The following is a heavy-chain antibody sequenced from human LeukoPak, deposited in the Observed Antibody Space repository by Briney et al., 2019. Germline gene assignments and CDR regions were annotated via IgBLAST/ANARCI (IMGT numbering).Heavy chain of an antibody. CDR3: AKEQYCSSTSCQTFDY. Sequence: PGGSLRLSCVASGFTFSSYAMSWVRQAPGKGLEWVSAISGSGGSTYYADSVKGRFTISRDNSKNTLYLQMNSLRAEDTAVYYCAKEQYCSSTSCQTFDYWGQGTLVTVSS. J-gene: IGHJ4*02. CDR1: GFTFSSYA. V-gene: IGHV3-23*01. CDR2: ISGSGGST. D-gene: IGHD2-2*01.